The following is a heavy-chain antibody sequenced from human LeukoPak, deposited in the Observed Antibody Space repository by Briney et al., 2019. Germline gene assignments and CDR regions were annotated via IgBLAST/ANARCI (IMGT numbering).Heavy chain of an antibody. Sequence: ASVKVSCKASGYTFTGYYMHWVRQAPGQGLEWMGMINPSGGSTSYAQKFQGRVTMTRDMSTSTVYMELSSLRSEDTAVYYCARYKRDSSGWYGAGYWGQGTLVTVSS. J-gene: IGHJ4*02. V-gene: IGHV1-46*01. D-gene: IGHD6-19*01. CDR2: INPSGGST. CDR3: ARYKRDSSGWYGAGY. CDR1: GYTFTGYY.